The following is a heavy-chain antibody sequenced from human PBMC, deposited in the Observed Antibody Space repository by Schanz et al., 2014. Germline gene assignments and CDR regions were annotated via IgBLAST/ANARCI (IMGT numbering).Heavy chain of an antibody. CDR1: GFNFYTSA. Sequence: VRLVESGGGLVQPGGSLRLSCVASGFNFYTSAMTWVRQAPGKGLEWVAVISDDGSNHYYPDSVKGRFTISRDNAKNSLFLQMNSLSAEDTAVYYCAKVAPAATYLDSWGLGTLVTVSS. V-gene: IGHV3-30*18. CDR2: ISDDGSNH. CDR3: AKVAPAATYLDS. J-gene: IGHJ4*02. D-gene: IGHD2-2*01.